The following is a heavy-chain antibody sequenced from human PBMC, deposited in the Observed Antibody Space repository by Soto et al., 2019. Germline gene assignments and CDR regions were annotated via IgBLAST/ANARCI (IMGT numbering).Heavy chain of an antibody. CDR1: GFTFSSYW. J-gene: IGHJ4*02. D-gene: IGHD2-15*01. V-gene: IGHV3-74*01. Sequence: GGSLRLSCAASGFTFSSYWMRWVRQAPGKGLVWVSRINSDGSSTSYAGSVKGRFTISRDNAKNTLYLQMNSLRAEDTAVYYCVRTSLVVAAATREDYWGQGTLVTVSS. CDR3: VRTSLVVAAATREDY. CDR2: INSDGSST.